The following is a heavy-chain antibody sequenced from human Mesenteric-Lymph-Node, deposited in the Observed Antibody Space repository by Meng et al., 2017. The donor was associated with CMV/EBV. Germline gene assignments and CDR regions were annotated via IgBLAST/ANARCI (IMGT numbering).Heavy chain of an antibody. Sequence: CKASGYTFTSYDINWVRQATGQGLEWMGWMSPHSGDTGYAQKFQGRVTMTRDTSMSTAYLELSSLRFEDTAIYYCARGLGYSSSWAFWGQGTLVTVSS. CDR3: ARGLGYSSSWAF. CDR1: GYTFTSYD. CDR2: MSPHSGDT. D-gene: IGHD6-13*01. V-gene: IGHV1-8*01. J-gene: IGHJ4*02.